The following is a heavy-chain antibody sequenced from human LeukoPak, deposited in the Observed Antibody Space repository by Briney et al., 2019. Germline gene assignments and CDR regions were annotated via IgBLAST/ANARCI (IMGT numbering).Heavy chain of an antibody. Sequence: GGSLRLSCAASGFTLSSYWMHWVRQAPGKGLVWVSRTNIDGSSISYADSAKGRFTISRDNAKNTLYLQMNSLRAEDTAVYYCAAVGATRAYFDYWGQGTLVTVSS. D-gene: IGHD1-26*01. V-gene: IGHV3-74*01. J-gene: IGHJ4*02. CDR2: TNIDGSSI. CDR1: GFTLSSYW. CDR3: AAVGATRAYFDY.